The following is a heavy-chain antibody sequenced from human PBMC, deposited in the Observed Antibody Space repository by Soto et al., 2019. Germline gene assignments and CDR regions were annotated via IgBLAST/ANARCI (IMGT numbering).Heavy chain of an antibody. Sequence: EASVKVSCKASGGTLRSHGISWVRQAPGQGLEWMGEIIPIFGTANDAKKFQGRVTITRDTSASTAYMELSSLRSEDTAVYYCARDLIVVVPAAPHRFHYYGMDVWGQGTTVTVSS. CDR3: ARDLIVVVPAAPHRFHYYGMDV. CDR2: IIPIFGTA. D-gene: IGHD2-2*01. J-gene: IGHJ6*02. CDR1: GGTLRSHG. V-gene: IGHV1-69*05.